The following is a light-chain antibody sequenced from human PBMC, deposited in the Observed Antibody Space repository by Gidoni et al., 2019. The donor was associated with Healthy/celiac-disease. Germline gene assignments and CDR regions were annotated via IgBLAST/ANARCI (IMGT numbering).Light chain of an antibody. V-gene: IGKV4-1*01. CDR3: QQYYSTPFT. J-gene: IGKJ3*01. CDR1: QSVLYSSKSKNY. CDR2: WAS. Sequence: DIVMTQSPDSLAVSLGERATINCKSSQSVLYSSKSKNYLAWYPQKPGQPPKLLIYWASTRESGVPDRFSGSGSGTDFTLTISSLQAEDVAVYYCQQYYSTPFTFGPGTKVDLK.